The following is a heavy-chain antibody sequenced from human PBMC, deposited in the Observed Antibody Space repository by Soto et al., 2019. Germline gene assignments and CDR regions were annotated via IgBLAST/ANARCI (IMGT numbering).Heavy chain of an antibody. CDR2: INHSGSA. CDR1: GASLSGVY. V-gene: IGHV4-34*01. D-gene: IGHD6-19*01. CDR3: ARXXXXXXXXXGWPKPYY. J-gene: IGHJ6*01. Sequence: QVQLQQWGAGLLKPSETLSLTCGVSGASLSGVYWTWIRQTPGRGLEWIGEINHSGSAYYNPALGDRVTISVDTSKKQFSLSLTSVTAADTGRYYXARXXXXXXXXXGWPKPYY.